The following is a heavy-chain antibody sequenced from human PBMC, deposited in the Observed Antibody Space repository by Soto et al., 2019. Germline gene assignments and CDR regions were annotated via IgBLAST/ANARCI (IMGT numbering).Heavy chain of an antibody. CDR1: GGTFSSYA. CDR2: IIPIFGTA. V-gene: IGHV1-69*13. Sequence: ASVKVSCKASGGTFSSYAISWVRQAPGQGLEWMGGIIPIFGTANYAQKFQGRVTITADESTSTAYMELSSLRSEDTAVYYCARKYCSSTSCYYYYYGMDVWGQGTTVTVSS. CDR3: ARKYCSSTSCYYYYYGMDV. J-gene: IGHJ6*02. D-gene: IGHD2-2*01.